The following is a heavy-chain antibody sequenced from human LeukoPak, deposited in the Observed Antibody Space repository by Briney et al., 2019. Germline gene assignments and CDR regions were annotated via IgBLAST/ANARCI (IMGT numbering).Heavy chain of an antibody. D-gene: IGHD1-14*01. Sequence: SVKVSCKASGGTFSSYAISWVRQAPGQGLEWMGRIIPILGIANYAQKFQGRVTITTDESTSTAYMELSSLRSEDTAVYYCARAAPPEIWGQGTLVTVSS. V-gene: IGHV1-69*04. CDR1: GGTFSSYA. CDR2: IIPILGIA. CDR3: ARAAPPEI. J-gene: IGHJ4*02.